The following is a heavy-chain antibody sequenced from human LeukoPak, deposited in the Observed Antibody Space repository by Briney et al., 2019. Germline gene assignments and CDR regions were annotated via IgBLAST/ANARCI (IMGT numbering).Heavy chain of an antibody. CDR1: GYSFASHW. CDR3: ARTPSGYYGSGSPLDF. J-gene: IGHJ4*02. CDR2: IYPGDSDT. D-gene: IGHD3-10*01. V-gene: IGHV5-51*01. Sequence: GESLKFSCKGSGYSFASHWIGWVRQMPEKGLEWMGIIYPGDSDTRYSPSFHGKVTISADKSISTAYLQWSSLKASDTAMYYCARTPSGYYGSGSPLDFWGQGTLVTVSS.